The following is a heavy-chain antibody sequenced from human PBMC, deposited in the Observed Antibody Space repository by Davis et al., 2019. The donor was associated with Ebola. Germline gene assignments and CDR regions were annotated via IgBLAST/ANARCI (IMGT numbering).Heavy chain of an antibody. Sequence: SETLSLTCTVSGGSISSSSYYWGWIRQPPGKGLEWIGSIYYSGSTYYNPSLKSRVTISVDTSKNQFSLKLSSVTAADTAVYYCARQGTIPYYDILTGYGRIGNWFDPWGQGTLVTVSS. CDR3: ARQGTIPYYDILTGYGRIGNWFDP. CDR2: IYYSGST. J-gene: IGHJ5*02. D-gene: IGHD3-9*01. CDR1: GGSISSSSYY. V-gene: IGHV4-39*01.